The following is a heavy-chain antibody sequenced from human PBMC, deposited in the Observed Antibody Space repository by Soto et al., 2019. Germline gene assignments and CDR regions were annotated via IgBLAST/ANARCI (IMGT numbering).Heavy chain of an antibody. Sequence: EVQLVESGGGLVKPGGSLRLSCAASGFTFSNAWMSWVRQAPGKGLEWVGRIKSKTDGGTTDYAAPVKGRFTISRDDSKNTLYLQMNSLKTEDTAVYYCTTDVYCSSTSCSGYYYYYMDVWGKGTTVTVSS. J-gene: IGHJ6*03. CDR1: GFTFSNAW. D-gene: IGHD2-2*01. CDR3: TTDVYCSSTSCSGYYYYYMDV. CDR2: IKSKTDGGTT. V-gene: IGHV3-15*01.